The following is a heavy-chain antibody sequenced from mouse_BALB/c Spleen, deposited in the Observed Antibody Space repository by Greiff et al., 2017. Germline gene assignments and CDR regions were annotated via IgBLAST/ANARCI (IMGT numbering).Heavy chain of an antibody. Sequence: EVQLQQSGAELVKPGASVKLSCTASGFNFNDSYMHWVKQRPEQGLEWIGRIDPANGNTKYDPKFQGKATKTADTASNTAYLQLSSLTSEDTAVYYCATGVSCYKYDRYFDDWGEGTTVTVSS. CDR1: GFNFNDSY. D-gene: IGHD2-14*01. CDR2: IDPANGNT. V-gene: IGHV14-3*02. J-gene: IGHJ1*01. CDR3: ATGVSCYKYDRYFDD.